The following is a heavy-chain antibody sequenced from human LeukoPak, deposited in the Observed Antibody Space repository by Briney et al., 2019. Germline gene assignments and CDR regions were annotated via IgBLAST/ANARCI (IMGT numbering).Heavy chain of an antibody. CDR1: GFTFSNSA. CDR3: AKSGYNRFDY. J-gene: IGHJ4*02. Sequence: PGGSLRLSCAASGFTFSNSAMSWVRQAPGKGLEWGSNISGNRGSTYYADSVKGGFTISRDNSKNTLYLQMNSLRAEDTAVYYCAKSGYNRFDYWDQGTLVTVSS. V-gene: IGHV3-23*01. CDR2: ISGNRGST. D-gene: IGHD5-24*01.